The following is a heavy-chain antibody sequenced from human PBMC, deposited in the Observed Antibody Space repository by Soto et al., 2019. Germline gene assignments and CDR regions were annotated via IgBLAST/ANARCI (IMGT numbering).Heavy chain of an antibody. V-gene: IGHV1-24*01. Sequence: XSVKVSLNASGYTFTSYDINWVRQATGQGLEWMGGFDPADGETIYAQNFQGRVTMTEDISTDTAYMELSSLRPEDTAVYYCATSNYDRAMDVWGQGTTVTVSS. D-gene: IGHD3-22*01. CDR1: GYTFTSYD. CDR2: FDPADGET. CDR3: ATSNYDRAMDV. J-gene: IGHJ6*02.